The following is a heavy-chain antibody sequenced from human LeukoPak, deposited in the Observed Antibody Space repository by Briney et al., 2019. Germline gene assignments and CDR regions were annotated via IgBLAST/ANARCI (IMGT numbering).Heavy chain of an antibody. Sequence: PGGSLRLSCAASGFTFSDALMTWVRQAPGKGLEWVGHIKSQTAGGTTDCAAPVKGRFTLSRDDSKNTLHLQMHSLKTEDTAVYYCTTWDGVDWGQGTMVTVSS. D-gene: IGHD1-26*01. V-gene: IGHV3-15*01. CDR3: TTWDGVD. CDR1: GFTFSDAL. CDR2: IKSQTAGGTT. J-gene: IGHJ3*01.